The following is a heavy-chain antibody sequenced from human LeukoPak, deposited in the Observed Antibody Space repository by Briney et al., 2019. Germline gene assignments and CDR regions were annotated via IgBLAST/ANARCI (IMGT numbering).Heavy chain of an antibody. Sequence: GRSLRLSCAASAFTLSSYGMHWVRQAPGKGLEWVAVISYDGSYKYSADSVKGRFTISRDNPKNTLYLQMNSLRVEDTAVYYCARGHISVPALDYWGQGTLLTVSS. V-gene: IGHV3-30*03. J-gene: IGHJ4*02. CDR1: AFTLSSYG. CDR3: ARGHISVPALDY. D-gene: IGHD6-19*01. CDR2: ISYDGSYK.